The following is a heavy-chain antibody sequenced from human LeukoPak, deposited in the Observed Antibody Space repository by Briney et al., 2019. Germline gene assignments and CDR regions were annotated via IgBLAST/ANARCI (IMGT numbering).Heavy chain of an antibody. V-gene: IGHV1-46*01. CDR2: INPTGGST. J-gene: IGHJ3*02. CDR3: ARPRQTTLDAFDI. Sequence: ASVKVSCKASGYTFTSYYMHWVRQAPGQGLEWMGLINPTGGSTGYAQKFQGRVTMTRDMSTSTDYMELSSLRSEDTAVYYCARPRQTTLDAFDIWGQGTMVTVSS. CDR1: GYTFTSYY. D-gene: IGHD4-11*01.